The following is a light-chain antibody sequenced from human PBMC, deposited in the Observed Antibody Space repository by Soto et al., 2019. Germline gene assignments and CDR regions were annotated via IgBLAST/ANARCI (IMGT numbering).Light chain of an antibody. V-gene: IGLV2-14*02. CDR2: EGS. CDR1: SSDVGSYNL. Sequence: QSALTQPASVSGSPGQSITISCAGTSSDVGSYNLVSWYQQHPGKAPKLMIYEGSERPSGVSKRFSGSKSGNTASLTISGLQAGDEADYYCCSYTSSSTLRVFGGGTKLTVL. J-gene: IGLJ3*02. CDR3: CSYTSSSTLRV.